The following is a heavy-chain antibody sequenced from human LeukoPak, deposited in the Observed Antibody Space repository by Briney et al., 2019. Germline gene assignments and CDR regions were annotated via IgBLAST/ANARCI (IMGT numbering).Heavy chain of an antibody. CDR2: VSYDGNNK. CDR3: ARGPNYFDY. J-gene: IGHJ4*02. Sequence: GGSLRLSCAASEFIFSSYGFHWVRQAPGKGLEWVAVVSYDGNNKYYADSVNGRFTISRDNSKNTLYLQMNSLRAEDTAVYYCARGPNYFDYWGQGALVTVSS. CDR1: EFIFSSYG. V-gene: IGHV3-30*03.